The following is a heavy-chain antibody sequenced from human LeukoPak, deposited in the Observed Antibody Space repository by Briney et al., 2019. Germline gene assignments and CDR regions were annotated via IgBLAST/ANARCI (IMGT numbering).Heavy chain of an antibody. CDR2: ISGSGSST. V-gene: IGHV3-23*01. Sequence: GGSLRLSCAGSGFTFSSYAMSWVRQAPGKGLEWVSAISGSGSSTYYADSVKGRFTISRDNSKNSLFLQMNSLRAEDTAVYYCAREGSIVPHQDLDYWGQGTLVTVSS. CDR1: GFTFSSYA. CDR3: AREGSIVPHQDLDY. J-gene: IGHJ4*02. D-gene: IGHD2-8*01.